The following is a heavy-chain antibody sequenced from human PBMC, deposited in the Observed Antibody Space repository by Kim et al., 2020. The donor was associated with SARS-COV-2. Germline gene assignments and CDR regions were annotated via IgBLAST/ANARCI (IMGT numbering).Heavy chain of an antibody. CDR3: AKDHYYGSGSYYPFDY. V-gene: IGHV3-23*01. J-gene: IGHJ4*02. Sequence: SGKGRFTISRDNSKNTLYLQMNSLRAEDTAVYYCAKDHYYGSGSYYPFDYWGQGTLVTVSS. D-gene: IGHD3-10*01.